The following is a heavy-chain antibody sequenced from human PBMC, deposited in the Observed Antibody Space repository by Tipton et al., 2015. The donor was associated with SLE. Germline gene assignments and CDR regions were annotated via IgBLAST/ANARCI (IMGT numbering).Heavy chain of an antibody. J-gene: IGHJ1*01. V-gene: IGHV3-33*01. CDR2: IWYDGSNK. CDR3: ARDRHYYDSNPQH. Sequence: SLRLSCAASGFTFSSYGMHWVRQAPGKGLEWVAVIWYDGSNKYYADSVKGRFTISRDNSKNMLYLQMNSLRAEDTAVYYCARDRHYYDSNPQHWGQGTLVTVSS. CDR1: GFTFSSYG. D-gene: IGHD3-22*01.